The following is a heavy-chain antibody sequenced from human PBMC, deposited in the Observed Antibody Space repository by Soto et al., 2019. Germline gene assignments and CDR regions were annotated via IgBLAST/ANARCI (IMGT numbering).Heavy chain of an antibody. J-gene: IGHJ4*02. V-gene: IGHV3-30*18. D-gene: IGHD3-22*01. Sequence: QVQLVESGGGVVQPGRSLRLSCAASGFTFSSCGMHWVRQAPGKGLEWVAVISNDGSNKYYADSVKGRFTISRDNSKNTLYLQMNSLRAEDTAVYYCAKEWVYDSSGWSFDYWGQGNLVTVSS. CDR2: ISNDGSNK. CDR1: GFTFSSCG. CDR3: AKEWVYDSSGWSFDY.